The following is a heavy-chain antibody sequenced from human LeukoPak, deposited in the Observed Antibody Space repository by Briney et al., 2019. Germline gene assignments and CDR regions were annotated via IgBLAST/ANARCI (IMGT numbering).Heavy chain of an antibody. CDR2: IYYSGST. J-gene: IGHJ4*02. CDR3: ARSPTLFYFDS. V-gene: IGHV4-59*08. Sequence: SETLSLTCTVSGGSMSSYYWSWIRQPPGKGLEWIGYIYYSGSTSYNPSLKSRVTISVDTSKNRFSLKVTSVTAADTAVYFCARSPTLFYFDSWGLGTLVTVSS. CDR1: GGSMSSYY.